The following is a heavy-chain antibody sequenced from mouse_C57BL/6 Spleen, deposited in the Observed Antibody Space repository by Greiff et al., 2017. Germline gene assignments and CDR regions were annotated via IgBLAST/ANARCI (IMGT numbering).Heavy chain of an antibody. CDR1: GYTFTDYY. CDR3: AIITTVARAMDY. J-gene: IGHJ4*01. D-gene: IGHD1-1*01. V-gene: IGHV1-75*01. CDR2: IFPGSGST. Sequence: QVQLKQSGPELVKPGASVKISCKASGYTFTDYYINWVKQRPGQGLEWIGWIFPGSGSTYYNEKFKGKATLTVDKSSSTAYMLLSSLTSEDSAVYFCAIITTVARAMDYWGQGTSVTVSS.